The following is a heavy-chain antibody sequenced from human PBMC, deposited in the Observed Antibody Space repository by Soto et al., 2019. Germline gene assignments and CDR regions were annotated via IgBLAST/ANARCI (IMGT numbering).Heavy chain of an antibody. Sequence: QLQLQESGPGLVKPSETLSLTCTVSGGSLSSDSYYWYWGWIRQPPGKGLEWIGSIFYSGSTYYNPSLKSRVTISVDTSKKQISLELSSVTAADTAVYYCVRHLGRGYSYIDSWGQGNLVTVSS. D-gene: IGHD5-18*01. CDR2: IFYSGST. CDR1: GGSLSSDSYY. V-gene: IGHV4-39*01. CDR3: VRHLGRGYSYIDS. J-gene: IGHJ4*02.